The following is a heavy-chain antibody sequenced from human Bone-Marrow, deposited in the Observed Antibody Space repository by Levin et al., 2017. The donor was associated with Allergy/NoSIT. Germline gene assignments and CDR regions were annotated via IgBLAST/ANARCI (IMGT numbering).Heavy chain of an antibody. CDR1: GGSISSYY. CDR2: IYYSGST. Sequence: SSETLSLTCTVSGGSISSYYWSWIRQPPGKGLEWIGYIYYSGSTNYNPSLKSRVTISVDTSKNQFSLKLSSVTAADTAVYYCARGTRSGWSGYYYGMDVWGQGTTVTVSS. CDR3: ARGTRSGWSGYYYGMDV. J-gene: IGHJ6*02. V-gene: IGHV4-59*01. D-gene: IGHD6-19*01.